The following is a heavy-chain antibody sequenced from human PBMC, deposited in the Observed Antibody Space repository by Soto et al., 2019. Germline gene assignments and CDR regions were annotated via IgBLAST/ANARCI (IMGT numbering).Heavy chain of an antibody. CDR3: SRDDASSRRARAFDI. J-gene: IGHJ3*02. CDR2: ISAYNGDT. Sequence: QVQLVQSGAEVKKPGASVKVSCKASGYTFTSYAISWVRQAPGQGLEWMGWISAYNGDTNYAQKLQGRVTMTRDTSTRTSYMELRSLRSDDTAVYYCSRDDASSRRARAFDIWGQGTRVTVSS. D-gene: IGHD6-13*01. CDR1: GYTFTSYA. V-gene: IGHV1-18*01.